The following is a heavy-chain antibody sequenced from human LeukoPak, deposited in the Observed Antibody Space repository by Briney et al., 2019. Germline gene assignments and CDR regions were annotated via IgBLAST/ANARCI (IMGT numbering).Heavy chain of an antibody. Sequence: PGGSLRLSCAASGFTFSSYSMNWVRQAPGKGLEWVSSISSSSSYIYYADSVKGRFTISRDNAKNSLYLQMNSLRAEDTAVYYCARDGDYGGNTADNWFDPWGQGTLVTVSS. CDR3: ARDGDYGGNTADNWFDP. J-gene: IGHJ5*02. CDR1: GFTFSSYS. D-gene: IGHD4-23*01. V-gene: IGHV3-21*01. CDR2: ISSSSSYI.